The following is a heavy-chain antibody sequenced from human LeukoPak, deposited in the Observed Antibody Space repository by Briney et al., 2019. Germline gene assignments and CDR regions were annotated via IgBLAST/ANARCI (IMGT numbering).Heavy chain of an antibody. V-gene: IGHV4-30-2*01. CDR3: VRGTLKNWFDP. J-gene: IGHJ5*02. CDR1: GGSLSSGGYS. CDR2: IYQTGST. Sequence: IPSQTLSLTCAVSGGSLSSGGYSWSWIRQPPGKGLEWIGYIYQTGSTYYNPSLKSRVTISVDRSKNQFPLELTSVTAADTAVYYCVRGTLKNWFDPWGQGTLVTVSS.